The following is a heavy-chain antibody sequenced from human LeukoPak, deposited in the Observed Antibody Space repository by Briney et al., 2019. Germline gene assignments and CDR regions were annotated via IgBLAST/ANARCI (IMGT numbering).Heavy chain of an antibody. J-gene: IGHJ4*02. CDR3: ATVGATMFDY. D-gene: IGHD1-26*01. CDR2: FDPGDGET. CDR1: GYTLTELS. V-gene: IGHV1-24*01. Sequence: ASVKVSCKVSGYTLTELSMHWVRQAPGKGLEWMGGFDPGDGETIYAQKFQGRVTMIEDTSTDTAYMELSSLRSEDTAVYYCATVGATMFDYWGQGTLVTVSS.